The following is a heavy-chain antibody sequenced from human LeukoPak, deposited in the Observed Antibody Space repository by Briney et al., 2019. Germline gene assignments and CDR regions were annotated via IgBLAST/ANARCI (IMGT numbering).Heavy chain of an antibody. CDR3: ARDKPYYYDSSGYSGDY. Sequence: ASVKVSCKASGYTFTSYGISWVRQAPGQGLERMGWISAYNGNTNYAQKLQGRVTMTTDTSTSTAYMELRSLRSDDAAVYYCARDKPYYYDSSGYSGDYWGQGTLVTVSS. CDR1: GYTFTSYG. J-gene: IGHJ4*02. D-gene: IGHD3-22*01. CDR2: ISAYNGNT. V-gene: IGHV1-18*01.